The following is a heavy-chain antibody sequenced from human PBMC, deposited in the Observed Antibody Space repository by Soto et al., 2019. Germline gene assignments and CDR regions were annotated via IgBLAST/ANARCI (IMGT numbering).Heavy chain of an antibody. CDR1: GFTFYNYD. J-gene: IGHJ4*02. CDR2: IDYDGVNK. Sequence: GGSLRLSCAASGFTFYNYDINCVRQAPCEGLEWVSTIDYDGVNKHYADSVKGRFTVSRDNSKDTVDLQMNSLRAEDTALYYCAKEPTTWLEQAYYFEYWGQGTQVTVSS. V-gene: IGHV3-23*01. D-gene: IGHD5-12*01. CDR3: AKEPTTWLEQAYYFEY.